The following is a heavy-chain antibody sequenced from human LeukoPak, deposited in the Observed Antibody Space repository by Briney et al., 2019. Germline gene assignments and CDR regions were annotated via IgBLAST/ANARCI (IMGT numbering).Heavy chain of an antibody. D-gene: IGHD1-26*01. CDR1: GYTFTGYY. CDR2: IIPIFGTA. V-gene: IGHV1-69*13. Sequence: GASVKVSCKASGYTFTGYYMHWVRQAPGQGLEWMGGIIPIFGTANYAQKFQGRVTITADESTSTAYMELSSLRSEDTAVYYCARGYSGSYDYWGQGTLVTVSS. J-gene: IGHJ4*02. CDR3: ARGYSGSYDY.